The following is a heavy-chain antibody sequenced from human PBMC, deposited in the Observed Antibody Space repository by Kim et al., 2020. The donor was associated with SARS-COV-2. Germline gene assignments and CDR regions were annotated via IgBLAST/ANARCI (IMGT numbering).Heavy chain of an antibody. J-gene: IGHJ5*02. V-gene: IGHV1-3*01. CDR1: GYTFTSYA. CDR2: INAGNGNT. CDR3: ARAPDLLSCGGDCYWNNWFDP. Sequence: ASVKVSCKASGYTFTSYAMHWVRQAPGQRLEWMGWINAGNGNTKYSQKFQGRVTITRDTSASTAYMELSSLRSEDTAVYYCARAPDLLSCGGDCYWNNWFDPWGQETLLTVAS. D-gene: IGHD2-21*02.